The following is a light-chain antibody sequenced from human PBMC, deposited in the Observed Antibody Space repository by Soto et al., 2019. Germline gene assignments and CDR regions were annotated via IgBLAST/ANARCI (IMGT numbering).Light chain of an antibody. Sequence: QPVLTQPASVSGSPGQSSTISCTRTSSDVGGYNYVSWYQQHPGKAPKLMIYDVSNRPSGVSNRFSGSKSGNTASLTISGLQAEDEADYYCSSYTSSSTNYVFGTGTKVTVL. J-gene: IGLJ1*01. CDR1: SSDVGGYNY. V-gene: IGLV2-14*01. CDR3: SSYTSSSTNYV. CDR2: DVS.